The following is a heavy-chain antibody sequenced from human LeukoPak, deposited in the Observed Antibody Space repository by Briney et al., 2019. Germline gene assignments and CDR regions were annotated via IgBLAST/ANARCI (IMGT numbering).Heavy chain of an antibody. J-gene: IGHJ6*03. CDR2: ISYDGSNK. Sequence: GGSLRLSCAASGFTFGSYAMHWVRQAPGKGLEWVAVISYDGSNKYYADSVKGRFTISRDNSKNTLYLQMNSLRAEDTAVYYCARDSNYYYYMDVWGKGTTVTVSS. V-gene: IGHV3-30-3*01. CDR1: GFTFGSYA. D-gene: IGHD2-2*01. CDR3: ARDSNYYYYMDV.